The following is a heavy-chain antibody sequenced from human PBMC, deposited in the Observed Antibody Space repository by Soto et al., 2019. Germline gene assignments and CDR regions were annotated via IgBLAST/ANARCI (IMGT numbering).Heavy chain of an antibody. CDR3: ASDLGSGYGALMDV. J-gene: IGHJ6*04. D-gene: IGHD5-12*01. CDR2: ISAYNGVI. V-gene: IGHV1-18*01. CDR1: GYTFKNYG. Sequence: QVQVVQSGAEVKKPGASVKVSCKASGYTFKNYGISWVRQAPGQGLEWMGWISAYNGVINYAQKFQGRATKTTDIPTITAYLGLGSLRSDDTAVYYCASDLGSGYGALMDVWGKVTTVTVSS.